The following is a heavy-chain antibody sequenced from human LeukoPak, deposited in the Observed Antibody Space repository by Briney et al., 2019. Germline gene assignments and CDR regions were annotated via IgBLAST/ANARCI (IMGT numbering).Heavy chain of an antibody. CDR3: AKDMKLSVTFRGMDV. J-gene: IGHJ6*02. V-gene: IGHV3-9*01. Sequence: GGSLRLSCAASGFTFDDYAMHWVRQAPGKGLEWVSGISWNSGSIGYADSVKGRFTISRDNAKNSLYLQMNSLRAEDTALYYCAKDMKLSVTFRGMDVWGQGTTVTVSS. CDR1: GFTFDDYA. CDR2: ISWNSGSI. D-gene: IGHD3-16*01.